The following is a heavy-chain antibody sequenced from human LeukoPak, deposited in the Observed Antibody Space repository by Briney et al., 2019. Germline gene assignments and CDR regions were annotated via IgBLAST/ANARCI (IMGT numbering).Heavy chain of an antibody. D-gene: IGHD3-22*01. CDR1: GFTFSNAW. CDR2: INHSGST. CDR3: ARSKRITMIVVVNFTTHNWFDP. J-gene: IGHJ5*02. V-gene: IGHV4-34*01. Sequence: GSLRLSCAASGFTFSNAWMSWVRQAPGKGLEWIGEINHSGSTNYNPSLKSRVTISVDTSKNQFSLKLSSVTAADTAVYYCARSKRITMIVVVNFTTHNWFDPWGQGTLVTVSS.